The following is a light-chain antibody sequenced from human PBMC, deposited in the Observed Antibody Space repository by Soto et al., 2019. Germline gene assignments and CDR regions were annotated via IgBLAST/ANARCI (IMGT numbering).Light chain of an antibody. CDR1: QSIGDT. J-gene: IGKJ1*01. CDR2: GAS. Sequence: ERVVTQSPATLSVSPGGRATLSCRASQSIGDTLAWYQQKPGQAPRLLIHGASTRATGFPARFSGSGSGTDFTLTISSLQPEDFATYYCQQSYSTPWTFGQGTMVDIK. CDR3: QQSYSTPWT. V-gene: IGKV3-15*01.